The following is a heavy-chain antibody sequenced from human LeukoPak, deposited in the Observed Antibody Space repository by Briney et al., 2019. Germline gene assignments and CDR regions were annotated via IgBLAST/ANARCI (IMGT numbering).Heavy chain of an antibody. CDR1: GFTFDDYA. V-gene: IGHV3-9*01. Sequence: GGPLRLSCAASGFTFDDYAMHWVRQAPGKGLEWVSCISWNSGTIGYADSVKGRFTISRDNAKNSLYMQMNSLRAEDTALYYCAKARTLEWSLFAPYFDSWGQGILVTVSS. D-gene: IGHD3-3*01. J-gene: IGHJ4*02. CDR3: AKARTLEWSLFAPYFDS. CDR2: ISWNSGTI.